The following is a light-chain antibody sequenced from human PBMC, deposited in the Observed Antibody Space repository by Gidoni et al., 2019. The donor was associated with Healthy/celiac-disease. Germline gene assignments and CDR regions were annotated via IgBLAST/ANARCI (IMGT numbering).Light chain of an antibody. CDR2: AAS. Sequence: DIQMTQSPSSLSASVGDRVTITCRASQSIISYLIWHQQKPGKAPKLLIYAASSLQSEVPSRFSGSGSGTDFTLTISSLQTEDFATYYCQQSYSTPRLTFGGGTKVEIK. J-gene: IGKJ4*01. CDR3: QQSYSTPRLT. CDR1: QSIISY. V-gene: IGKV1-39*01.